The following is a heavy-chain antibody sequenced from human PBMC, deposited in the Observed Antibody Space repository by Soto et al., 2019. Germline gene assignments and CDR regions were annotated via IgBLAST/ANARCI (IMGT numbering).Heavy chain of an antibody. V-gene: IGHV3-30*18. CDR2: ISYDGGNK. Sequence: GGSLRLSCAASGFTFSSYGMHWVRQAPGKGLEWVAVISYDGGNKYYADSVKGRFTISRDNSKNTLYLQMNSLRGEDTAVFYCAKDFSTAAADYYFDYWGQGTLVTVSS. J-gene: IGHJ4*02. D-gene: IGHD6-13*01. CDR3: AKDFSTAAADYYFDY. CDR1: GFTFSSYG.